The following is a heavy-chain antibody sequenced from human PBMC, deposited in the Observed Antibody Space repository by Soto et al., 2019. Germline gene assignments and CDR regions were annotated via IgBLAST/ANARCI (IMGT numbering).Heavy chain of an antibody. V-gene: IGHV4-34*01. CDR3: ARASNKRGNSYGPDY. J-gene: IGHJ4*02. CDR2: INHSGST. CDR1: GGSFSGYY. D-gene: IGHD5-18*01. Sequence: QVQLQQWGAGLLKPSETLSLTCAVYGGSFSGYYWSWIRQPPGKGLEWIGEINHSGSTNCNPSLQSRVTISVDTSKNQFSLKLSSVTAADTAVYYCARASNKRGNSYGPDYWGQGTLVTVSS.